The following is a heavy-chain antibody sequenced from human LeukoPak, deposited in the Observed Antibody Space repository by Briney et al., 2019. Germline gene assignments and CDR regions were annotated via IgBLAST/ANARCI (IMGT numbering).Heavy chain of an antibody. V-gene: IGHV1-58*02. Sequence: ASVKVSCKASGFTFTSSAMQWVRQARGQRLEWIGWIVVGSGNTNYAQKFQERVTITRDMSTSTAYMELSSLRSEDTAVYHCAAWTASGSSDWYVPWGQGTLVTVSS. CDR2: IVVGSGNT. D-gene: IGHD6-19*01. J-gene: IGHJ5*02. CDR1: GFTFTSSA. CDR3: AAWTASGSSDWYVP.